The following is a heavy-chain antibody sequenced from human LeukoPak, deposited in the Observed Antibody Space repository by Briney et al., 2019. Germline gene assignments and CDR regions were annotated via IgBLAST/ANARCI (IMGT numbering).Heavy chain of an antibody. CDR1: GFTFATNS. Sequence: GGSLRLSCAASGFTFATNSMNWVRQAPGKGLEWVSSISSSGTYIYYADSVKGRFTISRDNAKNSLYLQMNSLRAEDTAVYYCARRIQGMAPYYFDYWGQGTLVTVSS. CDR2: ISSSGTYI. J-gene: IGHJ4*02. V-gene: IGHV3-21*01. CDR3: ARRIQGMAPYYFDY. D-gene: IGHD5-24*01.